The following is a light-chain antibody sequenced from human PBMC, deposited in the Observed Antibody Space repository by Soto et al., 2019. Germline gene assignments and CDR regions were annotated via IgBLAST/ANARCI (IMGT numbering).Light chain of an antibody. J-gene: IGKJ3*01. V-gene: IGKV1-33*01. CDR1: QDSSNF. Sequence: DIHMTQSPSSLSASVGHSVAITCRASQDSSNFLNWYQQTPGKAPKLRTDEASDLETVVPSRFSGTGSGTDCTFTISNVQPEDTATYYCQQYDSLPFTFGPGTKVDIK. CDR3: QQYDSLPFT. CDR2: EAS.